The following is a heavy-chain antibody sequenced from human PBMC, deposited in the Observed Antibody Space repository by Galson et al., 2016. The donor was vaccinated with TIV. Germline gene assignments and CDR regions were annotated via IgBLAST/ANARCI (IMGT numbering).Heavy chain of an antibody. CDR1: GYTFTEYY. CDR3: AKIGQEHDAFDI. CDR2: INPNSGGT. V-gene: IGHV1-2*04. J-gene: IGHJ3*02. Sequence: SGYTFTEYYIHWVRQAPGQGLEWMGWINPNSGGTMYAQKFQGWVTMTRDTSITTAHMELSRLKSDDTAVYYCAKIGQEHDAFDIWGQGTMVTVFS. D-gene: IGHD1/OR15-1a*01.